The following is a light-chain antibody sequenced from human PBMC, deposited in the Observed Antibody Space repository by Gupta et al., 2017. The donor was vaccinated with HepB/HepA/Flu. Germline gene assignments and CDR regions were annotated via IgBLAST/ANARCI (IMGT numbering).Light chain of an antibody. CDR1: QSIRAY. CDR3: QQTYHTPRT. CDR2: GAS. Sequence: DIQMTQSPSSLSAAVGDRISLTFRAGQSIRAYLNWYQQRPGKAPNLLIYGASNLKTGVPSRFSGSGSGTEFTLTISILPPEDFAPYFSQQTYHTPRTFGQWT. J-gene: IGKJ1*01. V-gene: IGKV1-39*01.